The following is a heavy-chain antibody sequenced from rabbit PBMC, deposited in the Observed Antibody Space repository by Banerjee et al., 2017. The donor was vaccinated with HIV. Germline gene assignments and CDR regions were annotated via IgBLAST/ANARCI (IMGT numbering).Heavy chain of an antibody. J-gene: IGHJ4*01. CDR2: IYIGDDST. Sequence: QEQLVESGGGLVQPEGSLTLTCTASGFSFSSGYCMYWIRQAPGKGLEWIGCIYIGDDSTWYASWAKGRFTISKTSSTTVTLQMTSLTAADTATYFCGSGYSDIYFNLWGQGTLVTVS. CDR3: GSGYSDIYFNL. V-gene: IGHV1S45*01. D-gene: IGHD1-1*01. CDR1: GFSFSSGYC.